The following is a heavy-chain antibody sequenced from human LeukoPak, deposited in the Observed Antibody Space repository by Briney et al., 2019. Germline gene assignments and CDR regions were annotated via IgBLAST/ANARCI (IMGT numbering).Heavy chain of an antibody. CDR1: GGSFSGYY. CDR3: ARYYYDSSGSNWFDP. Sequence: PSETLSLTCAVYGGSFSGYYWSWIRQPPGKGLEWIGEINHSGSTNYNPSLTSRVTISVDTSKNQFSLKLSSVTAADTVVYYCARYYYDSSGSNWFDPWGQGTLVTVSS. CDR2: INHSGST. V-gene: IGHV4-34*01. J-gene: IGHJ5*02. D-gene: IGHD3-22*01.